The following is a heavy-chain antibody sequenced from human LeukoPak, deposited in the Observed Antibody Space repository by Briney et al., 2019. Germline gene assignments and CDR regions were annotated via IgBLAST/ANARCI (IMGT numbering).Heavy chain of an antibody. CDR3: TRDDDGKPDP. V-gene: IGHV3-9*01. Sequence: GGSLRLSCAASGFSFDDYAMHWVRQAPGKGLEWVSGISWNSDSIGYADSVKGRFTISRDNAKNSLYLQMNSLKTEDTAVYYCTRDDDGKPDPWGQGALVTVSS. CDR2: ISWNSDSI. D-gene: IGHD4-23*01. CDR1: GFSFDDYA. J-gene: IGHJ5*02.